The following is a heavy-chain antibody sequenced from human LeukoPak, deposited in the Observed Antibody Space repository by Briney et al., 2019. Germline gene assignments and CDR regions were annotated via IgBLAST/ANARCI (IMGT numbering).Heavy chain of an antibody. V-gene: IGHV3-64*04. CDR3: AGEGDSSGYYNFDY. Sequence: GGSLRLSCTASGFTFTNYAMHWVRQAPGKGLEHVSVISSNGGSTYYANSVKGRSTISRDNAKNSLYLQMNSLRAEDTAVYYCAGEGDSSGYYNFDYWGQGTLVTVSS. J-gene: IGHJ4*02. CDR2: ISSNGGST. CDR1: GFTFTNYA. D-gene: IGHD3-22*01.